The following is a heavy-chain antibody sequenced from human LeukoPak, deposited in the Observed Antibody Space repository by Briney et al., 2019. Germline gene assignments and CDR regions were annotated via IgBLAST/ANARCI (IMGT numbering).Heavy chain of an antibody. CDR2: ISYDGSNK. D-gene: IGHD6-19*01. CDR3: ANTYSSGWSFDY. V-gene: IGHV3-30*18. CDR1: GFTFSSYG. J-gene: IGHJ4*02. Sequence: GRSLRLSCAASGFTFSSYGMHWVRQAPGKGLEWVAVISYDGSNKYYADSVKGRFTISRDNSKNTLYLQMNSLRAEDTAVYYCANTYSSGWSFDYWGQGTLVTVSS.